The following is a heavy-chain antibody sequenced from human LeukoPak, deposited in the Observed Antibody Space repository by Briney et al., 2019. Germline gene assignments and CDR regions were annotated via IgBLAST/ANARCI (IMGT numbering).Heavy chain of an antibody. CDR3: ARDPFTGIAAAGTDAFDI. CDR2: IIPIFGTA. Sequence: SVKVSCKASGGTFSSYAISWVRQAPGQGLEWMGGIIPIFGTANYAQKLQGRVTMTTDTSTSTAYMELRSLRSDDTAVYYCARDPFTGIAAAGTDAFDIWGQGTMVTVSS. D-gene: IGHD6-13*01. V-gene: IGHV1-69*05. J-gene: IGHJ3*02. CDR1: GGTFSSYA.